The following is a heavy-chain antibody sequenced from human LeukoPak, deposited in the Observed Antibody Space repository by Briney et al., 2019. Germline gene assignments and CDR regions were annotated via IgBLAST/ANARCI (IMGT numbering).Heavy chain of an antibody. CDR2: IYHSGST. Sequence: SETLSLTCAVSGYSISSGYYWGWVRQPPGKGLEWIGSIYHSGSTYYNPSLKSRVTISVDTSKNQFSLKLSSVTAADTAVYYCARHCSSTSCYYFDYWGQGTLVTVSS. D-gene: IGHD2-2*01. J-gene: IGHJ4*02. CDR1: GYSISSGYY. V-gene: IGHV4-38-2*01. CDR3: ARHCSSTSCYYFDY.